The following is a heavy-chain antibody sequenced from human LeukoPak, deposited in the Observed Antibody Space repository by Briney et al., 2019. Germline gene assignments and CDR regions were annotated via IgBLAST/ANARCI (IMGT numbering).Heavy chain of an antibody. J-gene: IGHJ4*02. CDR2: ISYDGSNK. CDR3: AKDAQNRFPYYFDY. Sequence: PGRSLRLSCAASGFTFSSYGMHWVRQAPGKGLEWVAVISYDGSNKYYADSVKGRFTISRDNSKNTLYLQMNSLRAEDTAVYYCAKDAQNRFPYYFDYWGQGTLVTVSS. V-gene: IGHV3-30*18. D-gene: IGHD2/OR15-2a*01. CDR1: GFTFSSYG.